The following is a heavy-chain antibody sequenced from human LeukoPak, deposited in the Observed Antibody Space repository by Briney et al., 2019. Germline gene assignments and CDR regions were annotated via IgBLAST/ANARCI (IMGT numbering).Heavy chain of an antibody. CDR3: TGNYYGSGSYADFDY. V-gene: IGHV3-73*01. CDR2: IRSTANGYAT. Sequence: QPGGSLRLSCAASGFTFSGSALHWVRQASGKGLEWVGRIRSTANGYATAYAASAKGRFTISRDDSKNTAYLQMDSLKTEDTAVYYCTGNYYGSGSYADFDYWGQGTLVTVSS. CDR1: GFTFSGSA. J-gene: IGHJ4*02. D-gene: IGHD3-10*01.